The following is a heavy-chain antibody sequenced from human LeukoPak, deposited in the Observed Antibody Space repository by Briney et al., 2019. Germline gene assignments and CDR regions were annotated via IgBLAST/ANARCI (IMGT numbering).Heavy chain of an antibody. D-gene: IGHD1-26*01. J-gene: IGHJ4*02. CDR1: GGSISSGSYY. V-gene: IGHV4-61*02. Sequence: SETLSLTCTVSGGSISSGSYYWSWIRQPAGKGLEWIGRIYTSGSTNCNPSLKSRVTISVDTSKNQFSLKLSSVTAADTAVYYCAKDWSGSYYGYYFDYWGQGTLVTVSS. CDR2: IYTSGST. CDR3: AKDWSGSYYGYYFDY.